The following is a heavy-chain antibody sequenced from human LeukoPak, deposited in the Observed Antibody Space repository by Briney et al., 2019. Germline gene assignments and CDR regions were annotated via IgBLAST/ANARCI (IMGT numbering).Heavy chain of an antibody. CDR2: MNPNSGNT. D-gene: IGHD6-19*01. CDR3: ARGKRSSGWFAY. Sequence: GASVKVSCKASGYTFTSYDINWVRQATGQGLEWMGWMNPNSGNTGYAQKFQGRVTITRNTSISTAYMELSSLSSEDTAVYYCARGKRSSGWFAYWGQGTLVTVSS. V-gene: IGHV1-8*03. J-gene: IGHJ5*01. CDR1: GYTFTSYD.